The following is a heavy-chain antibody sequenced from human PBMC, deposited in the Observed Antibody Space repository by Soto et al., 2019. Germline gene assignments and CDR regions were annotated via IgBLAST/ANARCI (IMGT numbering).Heavy chain of an antibody. CDR3: ARGVHVWGVYPLEE. CDR2: IIPMFGTP. V-gene: IGHV1-69*01. Sequence: VSCTSSGGTFNGHKMRWVRQAPGQGLEWMGGIIPMFGTPHYAEKFQDRVTITADESTGTAYLELSSLTSEDTAVYYGARGVHVWGVYPLEERGPATLLTVS. CDR1: GGTFNGHK. D-gene: IGHD3-16*01. J-gene: IGHJ4*02.